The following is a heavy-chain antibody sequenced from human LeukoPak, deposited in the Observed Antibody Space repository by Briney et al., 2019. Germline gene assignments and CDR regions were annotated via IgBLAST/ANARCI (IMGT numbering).Heavy chain of an antibody. J-gene: IGHJ4*02. D-gene: IGHD6-13*01. CDR2: ISAYNGNT. Sequence: GASVKVSCKASGYTFTSHGISWVRQAPGQGLEWMGWISAYNGNTNYAQKLQGRVTMTTDTSTSTAYMELRSLRSDDTAVYYCARVGGSFIAAAALDYWGQGTLVTVSS. CDR1: GYTFTSHG. V-gene: IGHV1-18*01. CDR3: ARVGGSFIAAAALDY.